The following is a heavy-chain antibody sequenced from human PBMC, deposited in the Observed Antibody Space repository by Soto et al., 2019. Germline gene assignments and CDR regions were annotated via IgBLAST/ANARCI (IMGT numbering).Heavy chain of an antibody. V-gene: IGHV5-10-1*01. Sequence: PGESLKISCKGSGYSFTSYWISWVRQMPGKGLEWMGRIDPSDSYTNYSPSFQGHVTISADKSISTAYLQWSSLEASDTATYYCASPREQLWLGGSSPRLYYYYGMDVWGQGTTVTVSS. CDR2: IDPSDSYT. CDR1: GYSFTSYW. D-gene: IGHD5-18*01. J-gene: IGHJ6*02. CDR3: ASPREQLWLGGSSPRLYYYYGMDV.